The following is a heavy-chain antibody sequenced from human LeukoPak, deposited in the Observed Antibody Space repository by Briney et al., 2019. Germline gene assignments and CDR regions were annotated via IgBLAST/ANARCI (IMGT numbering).Heavy chain of an antibody. J-gene: IGHJ3*01. CDR2: IYYSGST. V-gene: IGHV4-59*08. D-gene: IGHD4-23*01. CDR3: ARPSLDYGGIDAFDF. CDR1: GGSISSYY. Sequence: SETLSLTCTVSGGSISSYYWSWIRQPPGKGLEWIGFIYYSGSTNYNPSLKSRVTISVDTSKNQFSLKLSSETAADTAVYYCARPSLDYGGIDAFDFWGQGTLVTVSS.